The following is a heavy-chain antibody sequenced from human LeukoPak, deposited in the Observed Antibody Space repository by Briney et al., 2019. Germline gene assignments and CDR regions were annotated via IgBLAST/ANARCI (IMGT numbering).Heavy chain of an antibody. J-gene: IGHJ5*01. CDR3: AKGRDYYDSSGYNWFDS. V-gene: IGHV3-23*01. CDR2: ISGSGGST. D-gene: IGHD3-22*01. Sequence: PGGSLRLSCAASGFIFSSYSMHWVRQAPGKGLEWVSGISGSGGSTYYADSVKGRFTISRDNSKNTLYLQMNSLRAEDTAVYYCAKGRDYYDSSGYNWFDSWGQGTLVTVSS. CDR1: GFIFSSYS.